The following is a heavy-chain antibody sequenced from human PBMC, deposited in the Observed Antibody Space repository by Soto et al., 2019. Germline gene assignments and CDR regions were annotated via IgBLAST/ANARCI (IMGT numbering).Heavy chain of an antibody. D-gene: IGHD3-9*01. CDR1: GVIFSNYV. J-gene: IGHJ4*02. Sequence: EVQLVDSGGGLVQPGGSLRLSCAASGVIFSNYVMSWDRQAPGKGLEWVSSISDSGGTSYYADSVKGRFTISRDNSKNTLYLQMNSLRAADTAIYYCAKRPRAILPFDYWGQGTLVTVSS. CDR2: ISDSGGTS. CDR3: AKRPRAILPFDY. V-gene: IGHV3-23*04.